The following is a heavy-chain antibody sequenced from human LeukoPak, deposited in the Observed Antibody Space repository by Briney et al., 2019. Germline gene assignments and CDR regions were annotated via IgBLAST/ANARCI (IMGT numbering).Heavy chain of an antibody. V-gene: IGHV4-39*01. CDR3: ARQGYYYDSSGYYYRDFLDY. J-gene: IGHJ4*02. Sequence: PSETLSLTCTVSGGSISSSSYYWGWIRQPPGKGLEWIGSIYYSGSTYYNPSLKSRVTISVDTSKNQFSLKLSSVTAADTAVYYCARQGYYYDSSGYYYRDFLDYWGQGTLVTVSS. CDR2: IYYSGST. CDR1: GGSISSSSYY. D-gene: IGHD3-22*01.